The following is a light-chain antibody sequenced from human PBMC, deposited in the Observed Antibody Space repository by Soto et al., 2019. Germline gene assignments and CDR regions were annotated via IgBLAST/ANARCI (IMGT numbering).Light chain of an antibody. CDR3: QQANSFPFT. CDR2: SAS. Sequence: DIQMTQSPASLSASVGDRVTITCRASQTISSYLNWYQQKAGAAPKLLIYSASTLQSGVPSRFSGSGFGTDYTLTISSLQPADFATYYCQQANSFPFTFGPGTKVDIK. CDR1: QTISSY. V-gene: IGKV1-39*01. J-gene: IGKJ3*01.